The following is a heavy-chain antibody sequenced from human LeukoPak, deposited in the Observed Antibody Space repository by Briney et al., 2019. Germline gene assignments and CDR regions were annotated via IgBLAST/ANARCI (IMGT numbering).Heavy chain of an antibody. J-gene: IGHJ6*03. Sequence: SETLSLTCTVSGGSISSTFYYWGWIRQPPGKGLEWIASVYYSGSTYYNPSLKSRVTISVDTSKNQFSLKLSSVTAADTAVYYCARDQRSGYSGYDYYYYYYMDVWGKGTTVTVSS. CDR2: VYYSGST. CDR1: GGSISSTFYY. D-gene: IGHD5-12*01. V-gene: IGHV4-39*07. CDR3: ARDQRSGYSGYDYYYYYYMDV.